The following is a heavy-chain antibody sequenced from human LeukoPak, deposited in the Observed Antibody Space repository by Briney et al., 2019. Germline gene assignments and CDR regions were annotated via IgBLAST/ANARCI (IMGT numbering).Heavy chain of an antibody. V-gene: IGHV1-2*02. CDR2: INPNSGGT. CDR1: GYTFTGYY. D-gene: IGHD2-2*02. CDR3: ARFGCSSTSCYIDY. Sequence: GASVKVSCKASGYTFTGYYMHWVRQAPGQGLEWMGWINPNSGGTNYAQKFQGRVTMTRDTSVSTAYMELSRLRFDDTAVYYCARFGCSSTSCYIDYWGQGTLVTVSS. J-gene: IGHJ4*02.